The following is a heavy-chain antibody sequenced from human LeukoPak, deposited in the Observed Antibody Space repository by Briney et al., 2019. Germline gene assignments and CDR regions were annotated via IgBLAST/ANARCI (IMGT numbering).Heavy chain of an antibody. D-gene: IGHD6-6*01. CDR2: ISGSGDNT. CDR3: AKWKYSNSGIDDY. CDR1: GFTFSSFW. V-gene: IGHV3-23*01. Sequence: GGSLRLSCAASGFTFSSFWMTWVRQVPGKGLEWVSVISGSGDNTYYADSVKGRFTISRDNSKNMLYLQMNSLRAEDTAVYYCAKWKYSNSGIDDYWGQGTLVTVSS. J-gene: IGHJ4*02.